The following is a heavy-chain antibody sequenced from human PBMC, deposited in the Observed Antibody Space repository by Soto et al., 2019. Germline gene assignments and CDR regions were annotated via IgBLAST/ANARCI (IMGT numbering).Heavy chain of an antibody. V-gene: IGHV3-30*03. J-gene: IGHJ4*02. CDR1: GLTFSRYG. Sequence: QVQLVESGGGVVQPGRSLKLSCAASGLTFSRYGIHWVRQAPGKGLEWVGVISYDGSKRNYADSVRGRFSFSRDKSKHTAHLQMNRLRPEDTAVDYCAIIANAPNFDFWGQGTRVNVSS. CDR3: AIIANAPNFDF. D-gene: IGHD6-13*01. CDR2: ISYDGSKR.